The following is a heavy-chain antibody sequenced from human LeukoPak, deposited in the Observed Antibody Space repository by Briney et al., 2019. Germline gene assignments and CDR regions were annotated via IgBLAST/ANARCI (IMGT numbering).Heavy chain of an antibody. J-gene: IGHJ4*02. V-gene: IGHV1-46*01. D-gene: IGHD4-23*01. Sequence: ASVKVSCKASGYTFTNYYMEWVRQAPGQGLEWMGMINPSGGSTTYAQKFQGRLTMTRDMSTSTVFMELSSLRSEDTAVYYCARVKSSGYGGNSGSVYWGQGTLVTVSS. CDR2: INPSGGST. CDR3: ARVKSSGYGGNSGSVY. CDR1: GYTFTNYY.